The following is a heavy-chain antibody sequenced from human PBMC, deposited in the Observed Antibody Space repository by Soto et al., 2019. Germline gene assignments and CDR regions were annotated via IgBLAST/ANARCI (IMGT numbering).Heavy chain of an antibody. J-gene: IGHJ4*02. CDR2: IWNRGGRT. Sequence: EMQLLESGGGLVQPGESLRLSCVASGFTYSNYAMSRVRLAPGKGLEWVSAIWNRGGRTYYADSVKGRFTISRDNSKNTLYLQMNSLRAEDTAVYYCAKDISSSWFGGFDHWGQGTLVTVSS. CDR1: GFTYSNYA. V-gene: IGHV3-23*01. CDR3: AKDISSSWFGGFDH. D-gene: IGHD6-13*01.